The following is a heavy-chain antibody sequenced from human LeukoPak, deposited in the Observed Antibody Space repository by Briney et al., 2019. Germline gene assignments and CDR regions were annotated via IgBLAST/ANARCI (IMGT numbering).Heavy chain of an antibody. CDR1: GYTFTSYD. D-gene: IGHD6-13*01. Sequence: TSVKVSCKASGYTFTSYDINWVRQATGQGLEWMGWMNPNSGNTGYAQKFQGRVTMTRNTSISTAYMELSSLRSEDTAVYYCARGRGSSSWYVPWGQGTLVTVSS. CDR2: MNPNSGNT. V-gene: IGHV1-8*01. CDR3: ARGRGSSSWYVP. J-gene: IGHJ5*02.